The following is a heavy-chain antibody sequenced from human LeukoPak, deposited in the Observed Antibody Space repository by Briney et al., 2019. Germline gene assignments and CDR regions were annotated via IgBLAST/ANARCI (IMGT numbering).Heavy chain of an antibody. CDR2: IYHSGST. J-gene: IGHJ5*02. D-gene: IGHD1-20*01. V-gene: IGHV4-38-2*02. CDR1: GYSISSGYY. Sequence: SETLSLTCTVSGYSISSGYYWGWIRQPPGKGLEWIGSIYHSGSTYYNPSLKSRVTISVDTSKNQFSLKLSSVTAADTAVYYCARDLGITGTLRNWFDPWGQGTLVTVSS. CDR3: ARDLGITGTLRNWFDP.